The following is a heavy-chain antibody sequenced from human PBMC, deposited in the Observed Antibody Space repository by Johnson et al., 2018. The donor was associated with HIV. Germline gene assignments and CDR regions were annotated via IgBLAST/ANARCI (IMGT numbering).Heavy chain of an antibody. CDR3: ARDSGKAYYDSSGYPNDAFDI. J-gene: IGHJ3*02. CDR2: IWYDGSNK. CDR1: GLIFSSYA. V-gene: IGHV3-33*08. D-gene: IGHD3-22*01. Sequence: QMQLVESGGGVVQPGRSLRLSCGASGLIFSSYAMHWVRQAPGQGLARVAVIWYDGSNKYYADSVTGRFTISRDNSKNTLYLHMLSLRAEDTAVYYCARDSGKAYYDSSGYPNDAFDIWGQGTMVTVSS.